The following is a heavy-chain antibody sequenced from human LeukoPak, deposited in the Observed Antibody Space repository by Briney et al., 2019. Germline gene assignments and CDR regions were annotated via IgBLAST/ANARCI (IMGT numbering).Heavy chain of an antibody. CDR1: GGSISSSRYY. J-gene: IGHJ4*02. CDR3: ARGLPPIVGAYDY. CDR2: IYHSGST. D-gene: IGHD1-26*01. V-gene: IGHV4-39*07. Sequence: SETLSLTCTVSGGSISSSRYYWGWIRQPPGKGLEWIGYIYHSGSTYYNPSLKSRVTISVDRSKNQFSLKLSSVTAADTAVYYCARGLPPIVGAYDYWGQGTLVTVSS.